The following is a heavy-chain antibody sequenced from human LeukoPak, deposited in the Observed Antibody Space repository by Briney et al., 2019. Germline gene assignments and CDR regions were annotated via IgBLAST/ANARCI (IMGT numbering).Heavy chain of an antibody. CDR1: GGSISSYY. V-gene: IGHV4-59*12. D-gene: IGHD2-2*01. CDR2: IYYSGST. J-gene: IGHJ6*03. CDR3: ASGYCSSTSCWNYYYYYMDV. Sequence: KASETLSLTCTVSGGSISSYYWSWIRQPPGKGLEWIGYIYYSGSTYYNPSLKSRVTISVDTSKNQFSLKLSSVTAADTAVYYCASGYCSSTSCWNYYYYYMDVWGKGTTVTVSS.